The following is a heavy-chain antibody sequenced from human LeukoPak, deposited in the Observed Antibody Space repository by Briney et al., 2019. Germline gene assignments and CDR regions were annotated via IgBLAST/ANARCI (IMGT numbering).Heavy chain of an antibody. Sequence: GGSLRLSCAASGFTFSSYSMSWVRQAPGKGLEWVSSISTSNTYIWYADSVKGRFTISRGNAKNSLYLQMNSLRAEDTAVYYCARGGVTVTTARDWGQGTLVTVSS. J-gene: IGHJ4*02. CDR1: GFTFSSYS. V-gene: IGHV3-21*01. D-gene: IGHD4-17*01. CDR2: ISTSNTYI. CDR3: ARGGVTVTTARD.